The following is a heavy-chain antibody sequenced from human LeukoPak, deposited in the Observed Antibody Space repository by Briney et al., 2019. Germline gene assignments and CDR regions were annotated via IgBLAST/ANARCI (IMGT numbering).Heavy chain of an antibody. Sequence: ASVTLSCKASGYTFTTFHWVRQAPGQGLEWIGVINSRDGTTSDPQKFQGRLTMTRDTSTSTVYMELNSLRSEDTAVYYCARDVLAYCGGDCYSGYFDYWGQGTLVTVSS. V-gene: IGHV1-46*01. CDR2: INSRDGTT. D-gene: IGHD2-21*02. J-gene: IGHJ4*02. CDR3: ARDVLAYCGGDCYSGYFDY. CDR1: GYTFTT.